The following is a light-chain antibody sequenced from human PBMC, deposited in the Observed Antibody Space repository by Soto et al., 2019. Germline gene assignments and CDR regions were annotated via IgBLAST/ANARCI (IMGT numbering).Light chain of an antibody. CDR3: QQFNSYPIT. CDR1: QGISSA. J-gene: IGKJ5*01. V-gene: IGKV1-13*02. CDR2: DAS. Sequence: AIQLTQSPSSLSASVGDRVTITCRASQGISSALAWYQQKPGKAPKLLIYDASSLESGVPSRFRGSRSGTDFTLTISSLQPEDFATYYCQQFNSYPITFGQGTRLEIK.